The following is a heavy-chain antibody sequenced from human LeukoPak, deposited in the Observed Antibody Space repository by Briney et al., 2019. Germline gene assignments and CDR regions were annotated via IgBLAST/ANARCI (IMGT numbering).Heavy chain of an antibody. D-gene: IGHD2-15*01. CDR2: ISSSSSTI. Sequence: GGSLRLSCVASGLTVSSYSMNWVRQAPGKGLEWVSYISSSSSTIYYADSVKGRFTISRDNAKNALDLQMNSLRDEDTAVYYCARARASGRSGFDYWGQGTLVTVSS. CDR3: ARARASGRSGFDY. J-gene: IGHJ4*02. CDR1: GLTVSSYS. V-gene: IGHV3-48*02.